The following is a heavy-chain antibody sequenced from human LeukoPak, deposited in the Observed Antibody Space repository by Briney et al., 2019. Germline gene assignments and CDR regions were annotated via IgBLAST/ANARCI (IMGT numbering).Heavy chain of an antibody. CDR1: GGSISSSSYY. V-gene: IGHV4-39*01. J-gene: IGHJ6*02. Sequence: PSETLSLTCTVSGGSISSSSYYWGWIRQPPGKGLEWIGSIYYSGSTYYNPSLKSRVTISVDTSKNQFSLKLSSVTAADTAVYYCAMATTRDYYYYYGIDVWGQGTTVTVSS. CDR3: AMATTRDYYYYYGIDV. CDR2: IYYSGST. D-gene: IGHD5-24*01.